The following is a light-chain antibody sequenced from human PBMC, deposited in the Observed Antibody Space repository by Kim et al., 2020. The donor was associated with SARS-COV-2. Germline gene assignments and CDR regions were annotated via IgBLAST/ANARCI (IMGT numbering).Light chain of an antibody. Sequence: DIQMTQSPSSLSASVGDRITITCRASQDISKSVAWFQQKPGKATKSLIYSASTLQSGVPSKFSGSGSGTEFTLTISSLQPEDFATYYCQQYNSYPLTFGGGTKLEI. J-gene: IGKJ4*01. CDR1: QDISKS. CDR2: SAS. CDR3: QQYNSYPLT. V-gene: IGKV1-16*02.